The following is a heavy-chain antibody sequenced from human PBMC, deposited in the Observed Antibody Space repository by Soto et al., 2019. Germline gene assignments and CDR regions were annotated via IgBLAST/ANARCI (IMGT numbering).Heavy chain of an antibody. CDR2: ISAYNGNT. CDR1: GYTFTSYG. D-gene: IGHD3-3*01. CDR3: ARDETHPNDFWSGPVRDKGTLN. V-gene: IGHV1-18*01. Sequence: ASVKVSCKASGYTFTSYGISWVRQAPGQGLEWMGWISAYNGNTNYAQKLQGRVTMTTDTSTSTAYMELRSLRSDDTAVYYCARDETHPNDFWSGPVRDKGTLNWGQGTLVTVSS. J-gene: IGHJ4*02.